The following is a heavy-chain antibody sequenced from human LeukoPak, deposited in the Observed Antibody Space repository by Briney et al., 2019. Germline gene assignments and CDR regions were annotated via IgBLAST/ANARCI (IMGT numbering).Heavy chain of an antibody. D-gene: IGHD3-22*01. CDR1: GFTFSSYW. CDR3: AKKGYYDGSGYYMYYFDH. Sequence: PGGSLRLSCAASGFTFSSYWMSWVRQAPGKGLEWVANIKQDGSEKNYVDSVKGRFTISRDNSKNTLYLQMNSLRAEDTAVYYCAKKGYYDGSGYYMYYFDHWGQGTLVTVSS. J-gene: IGHJ4*02. CDR2: IKQDGSEK. V-gene: IGHV3-7*03.